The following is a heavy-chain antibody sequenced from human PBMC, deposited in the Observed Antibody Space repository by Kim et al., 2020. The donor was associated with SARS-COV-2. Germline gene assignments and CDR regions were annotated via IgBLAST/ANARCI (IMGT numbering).Heavy chain of an antibody. CDR3: ARDPRSGSYKTIYYFDY. V-gene: IGHV3-7*03. CDR2: IKQDGSEK. J-gene: IGHJ4*02. Sequence: GGSLRLSCAASGFTFSSYWMSWVRQAPGKGLEWVANIKQDGSEKYYVDSVKGRFTISRDNAKNSLYLQMNSLRAEDTAVYYCARDPRSGSYKTIYYFDYWGQGTLVTVSS. D-gene: IGHD1-26*01. CDR1: GFTFSSYW.